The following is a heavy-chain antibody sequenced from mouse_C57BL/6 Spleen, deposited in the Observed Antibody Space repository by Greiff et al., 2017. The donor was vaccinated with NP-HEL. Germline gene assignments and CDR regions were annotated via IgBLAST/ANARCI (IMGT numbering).Heavy chain of an antibody. D-gene: IGHD2-3*01. CDR2: IDPSDSYT. CDR1: GYTFTSYW. J-gene: IGHJ2*01. CDR3: ARADGYIDY. V-gene: IGHV1-69*01. Sequence: VQLQQPGAELVMPGASVKLSCKASGYTFTSYWMHWVKQRPGQGLEWIGEIDPSDSYTNYNQKFKGKSTLTVDKSSSTAYMQLSSLTSEDSAVYYCARADGYIDYWGQGTTLTVSS.